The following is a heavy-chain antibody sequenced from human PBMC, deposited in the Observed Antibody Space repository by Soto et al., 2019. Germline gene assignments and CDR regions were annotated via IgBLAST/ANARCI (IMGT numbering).Heavy chain of an antibody. V-gene: IGHV4-59*01. CDR3: ARVYYDILTGYYYAMDV. CDR2: IYYSGST. D-gene: IGHD3-9*01. Sequence: QVQLQESGPGLVKPSETLSLTCTVSGGSISSSYWSWIRQPPGKGLEWIGYIYYSGSTNYNPSLKRRVTMSVDTSKKKFSLMLNSVTAADTAVYYCARVYYDILTGYYYAMDVWGQGTTVTVSS. CDR1: GGSISSSY. J-gene: IGHJ6*02.